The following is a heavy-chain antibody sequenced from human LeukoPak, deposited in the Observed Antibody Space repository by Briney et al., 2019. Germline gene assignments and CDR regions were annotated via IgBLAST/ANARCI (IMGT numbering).Heavy chain of an antibody. CDR2: ISYDGSNK. Sequence: SGGSLRLSCAASGFTFSSYGMHWVRQAPGKGLEWVAVISYDGSNKYYADSVKGRFTISRDNSKNTLYLQMNSLRAEDTAVYYCAKVGHSGYDYRLNYYYYGMDVWGQGTTVTVSS. D-gene: IGHD5-12*01. V-gene: IGHV3-30*18. CDR3: AKVGHSGYDYRLNYYYYGMDV. CDR1: GFTFSSYG. J-gene: IGHJ6*02.